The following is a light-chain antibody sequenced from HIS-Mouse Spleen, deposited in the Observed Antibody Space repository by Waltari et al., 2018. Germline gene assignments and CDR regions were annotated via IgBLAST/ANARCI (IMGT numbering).Light chain of an antibody. CDR2: DVS. CDR1: SSDVGGYTY. CDR3: SSYTSSSTWV. Sequence: QSALTQPASVSGSPGQSITIPCPGTSSDVGGYTYVTWYQQHPGKTPKLMIYDVSNRPSGVSNRFSGSKSGNTASLTISGLQAEDEADYYCSSYTSSSTWVFGGGTKLTVL. J-gene: IGLJ3*02. V-gene: IGLV2-14*03.